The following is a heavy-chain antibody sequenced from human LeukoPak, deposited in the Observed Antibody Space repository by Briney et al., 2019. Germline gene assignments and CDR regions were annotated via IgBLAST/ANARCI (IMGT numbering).Heavy chain of an antibody. CDR1: GFTFSSYS. V-gene: IGHV3-48*01. Sequence: GGSLRLSCAASGFTFSSYSMNWVRQAPGKGLEWVSYISSSSSTIYYADSVKGRFTISRDNAKNSLYLQMNSLRAEDTAVYYCARDLDSSGYHPFSFDYWGQGTLVTVSS. CDR2: ISSSSSTI. D-gene: IGHD3-22*01. CDR3: ARDLDSSGYHPFSFDY. J-gene: IGHJ4*02.